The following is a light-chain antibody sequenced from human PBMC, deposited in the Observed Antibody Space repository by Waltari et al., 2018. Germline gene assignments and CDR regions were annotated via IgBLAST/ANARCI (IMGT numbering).Light chain of an antibody. CDR3: ATWDDTLSGWV. Sequence: QSVLTQPPSVSGVPRQRVTISCSGINSNIGNNAVAWYQQIPGRAPKLLIYYNDLLSSGVSDRFSGSKSGSSASLAISGLQSEDEADYYCATWDDTLSGWVFGGGTKLTVL. V-gene: IGLV1-36*01. J-gene: IGLJ3*02. CDR2: YND. CDR1: NSNIGNNA.